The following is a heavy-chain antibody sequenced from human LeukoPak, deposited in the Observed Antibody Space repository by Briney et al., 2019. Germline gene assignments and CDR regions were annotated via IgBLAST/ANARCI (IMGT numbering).Heavy chain of an antibody. CDR2: SNPTGST. Sequence: SETLSLTCAVSGGSFSGLYWNWIRQPPGKGLEWIGESNPTGSTNYNPSLKSRVTMSLDTSKNQFSLKLSSVTAADTAVYYCAVGYCTNGVCGGSWGQGTLVTVSS. D-gene: IGHD2-8*01. J-gene: IGHJ5*02. V-gene: IGHV4-34*01. CDR3: AVGYCTNGVCGGS. CDR1: GGSFSGLY.